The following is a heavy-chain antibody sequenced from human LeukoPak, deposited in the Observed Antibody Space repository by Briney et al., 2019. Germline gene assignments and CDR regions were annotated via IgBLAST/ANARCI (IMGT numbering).Heavy chain of an antibody. D-gene: IGHD3-22*01. CDR1: GGSISSGGYS. CDR3: AREYYYDSSGYPLGGAFDI. J-gene: IGHJ3*02. CDR2: IYHSGST. Sequence: SETLSLTCAVSGGSISSGGYSWSWIRQPPGKGLEWIGYIYHSGSTYYNPSLKSRVTISVDRSKNQFSLKLSSVTAADTAVYYCAREYYYDSSGYPLGGAFDIWGQGTMVTVSS. V-gene: IGHV4-30-2*01.